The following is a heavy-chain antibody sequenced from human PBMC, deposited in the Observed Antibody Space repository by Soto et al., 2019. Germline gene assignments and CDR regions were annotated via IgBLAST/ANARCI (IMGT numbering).Heavy chain of an antibody. CDR1: GYTFSNYV. J-gene: IGHJ6*02. D-gene: IGHD5-18*01. Sequence: QVQLVQSGAEEKKPGASVKVSCKASGYTFSNYVIHWVRQAPGQRLEWMGWINAGNANTKYSQNFQGRVLITRDTAASTAYMELSSLKSEDTAVYYCARQVWHMDVWGQGTTVTVAS. CDR3: ARQVWHMDV. CDR2: INAGNANT. V-gene: IGHV1-3*05.